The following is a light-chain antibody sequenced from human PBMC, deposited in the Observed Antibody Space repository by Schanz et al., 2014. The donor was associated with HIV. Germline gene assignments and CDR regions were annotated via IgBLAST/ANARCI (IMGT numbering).Light chain of an antibody. CDR1: QTVSSRF. V-gene: IGKV3-20*01. Sequence: EIVLTQSPVTLSLSPGERATLSCRASQTVSSRFIVWYQQEPGQPPRLLIYGASSRATGISDRFSGSGSGTDFTLTISRLEPEDFAVYYCQQYANSPPYSFGQGTKLEIK. J-gene: IGKJ2*01. CDR3: QQYANSPPYS. CDR2: GAS.